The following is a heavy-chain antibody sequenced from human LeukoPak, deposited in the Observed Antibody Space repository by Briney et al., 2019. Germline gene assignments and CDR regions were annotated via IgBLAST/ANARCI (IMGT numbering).Heavy chain of an antibody. CDR3: ARERTVDGYPYYVDY. CDR2: IYTTGDT. D-gene: IGHD3-22*01. Sequence: SETLSLTCTVSGGSISGYYWNWIRQPAGKGLEWIGRIYTTGDTNYNPSLKSRLTMSVDTSKNQLSLKLTSVTAADTAVYYCARERTVDGYPYYVDYWGQGPLVTVSS. CDR1: GGSISGYY. V-gene: IGHV4-4*07. J-gene: IGHJ4*02.